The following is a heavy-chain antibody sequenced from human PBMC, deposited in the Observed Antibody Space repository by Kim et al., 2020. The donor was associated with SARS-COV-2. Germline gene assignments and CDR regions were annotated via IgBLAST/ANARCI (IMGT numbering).Heavy chain of an antibody. CDR1: GYTFYNYG. CDR3: ARDLDIIVIPPGFKFYYYHGMDV. Sequence: ASVKVSCKASGYTFYNYGISWVRQAPGQGLEWLGLISGNDGNTKYAQTLQGRVTMTTDTSTNTAYMDLRSLRSDDTAVYYCARDLDIIVIPPGFKFYYYHGMDVWGQGTTVTVSS. J-gene: IGHJ6*02. CDR2: ISGNDGNT. V-gene: IGHV1-18*01. D-gene: IGHD2-2*03.